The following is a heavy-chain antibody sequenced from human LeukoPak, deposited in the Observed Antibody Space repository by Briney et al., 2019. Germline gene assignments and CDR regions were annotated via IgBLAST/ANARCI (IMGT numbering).Heavy chain of an antibody. CDR2: ISSSSTYI. CDR3: ARDGSGIAAALSGFDY. Sequence: PGGSLRLSCAASGFTFTSYSMNWVRQAPGRGLEWVSSISSSSTYIYYADSVKGRFTISRDNAKNSLYLQMNSLRAEDTAVYYCARDGSGIAAALSGFDYWGQGTLVTVSS. D-gene: IGHD6-13*01. V-gene: IGHV3-21*01. CDR1: GFTFTSYS. J-gene: IGHJ4*02.